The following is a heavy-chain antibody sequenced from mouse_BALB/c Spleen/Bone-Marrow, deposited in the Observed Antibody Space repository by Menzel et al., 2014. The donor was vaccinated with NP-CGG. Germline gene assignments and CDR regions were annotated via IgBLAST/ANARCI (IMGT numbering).Heavy chain of an antibody. D-gene: IGHD1-2*01. CDR3: TRLSLLRGYFDY. V-gene: IGHV1S81*02. J-gene: IGHJ2*01. CDR2: INPSNGGT. CDR1: GYTFTSYY. Sequence: QVQLQQSGAELVKPGTSVKLSCEASGYTFTSYYIYWVKQRPGQGLKWIGEINPSNGGTNFNEKFKSKATLTVDKSSSTAYMQLSSLTPEDSAVYYCTRLSLLRGYFDYWGQGTTLTVSS.